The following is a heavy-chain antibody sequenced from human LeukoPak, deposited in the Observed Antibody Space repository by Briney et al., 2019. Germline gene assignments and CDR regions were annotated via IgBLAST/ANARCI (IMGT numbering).Heavy chain of an antibody. Sequence: GGSLRLSCAASGFTFSDYSMNWVRQAPGKGLEWVSYINSGSSTIYYVDSVEGRFTISRDNAKNSLYLQMNSLRDEDTAVYHCARTRSKVGTPTFDYWGQGTLVTVSS. CDR3: ARTRSKVGTPTFDY. V-gene: IGHV3-48*02. CDR2: INSGSSTI. J-gene: IGHJ4*02. D-gene: IGHD4-23*01. CDR1: GFTFSDYS.